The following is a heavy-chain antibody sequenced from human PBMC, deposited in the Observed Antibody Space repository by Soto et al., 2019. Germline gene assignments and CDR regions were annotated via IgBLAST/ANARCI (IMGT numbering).Heavy chain of an antibody. Sequence: GGSLRLSCSASGFTFSSYAMHWVRQAPGKGLEYVSAISSNGGSTYYADSVKGRFTISRDNSKNTLYLQMSSLRAEDTAVYYCVKDLSQLLWGWFVDYWGQGTLVTVSS. J-gene: IGHJ4*02. CDR3: VKDLSQLLWGWFVDY. CDR2: ISSNGGST. V-gene: IGHV3-64D*08. D-gene: IGHD2-2*01. CDR1: GFTFSSYA.